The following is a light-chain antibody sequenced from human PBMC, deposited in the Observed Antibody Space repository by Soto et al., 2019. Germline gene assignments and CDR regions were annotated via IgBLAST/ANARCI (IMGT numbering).Light chain of an antibody. CDR2: TAS. Sequence: DIQMTQSPSSVSASVGDRVTITCRASQAISRRLAWYQQKPGEAPKLLIYTASILQSGVPSRFSGSGSGTDFTLTISRLQPEDFASYYCQQANSFPLTCCPGTKV. CDR3: QQANSFPLT. V-gene: IGKV1-12*01. J-gene: IGKJ3*01. CDR1: QAISRR.